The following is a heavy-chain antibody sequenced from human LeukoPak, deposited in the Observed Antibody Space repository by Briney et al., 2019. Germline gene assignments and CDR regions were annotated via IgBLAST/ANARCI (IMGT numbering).Heavy chain of an antibody. CDR3: AKGQSDYGGYVRGFDP. D-gene: IGHD4-17*01. CDR1: GFTFSSYA. V-gene: IGHV3-23*01. CDR2: ISGSGGST. Sequence: GGSLRLSCAASGFTFSSYAMSWVRQAPGKGLEWVSAISGSGGSTYYADSVKGRFTISRDNSKNTLYLQMNSLRAEDTAVYYCAKGQSDYGGYVRGFDPWGQGTLVTVSS. J-gene: IGHJ5*02.